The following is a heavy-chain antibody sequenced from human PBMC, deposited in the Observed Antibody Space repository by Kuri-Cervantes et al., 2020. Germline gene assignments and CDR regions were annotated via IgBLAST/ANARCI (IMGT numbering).Heavy chain of an antibody. Sequence: GGSLRLSCAASGFTFSSYWMSWVRQAPGKGLEWVSYITGKGEIIKYADSVEGRFTISRDNAKNSLYLQMNSLRAEDTALYYCAKGITGTKKASDYYYYMDVWGKGTTVTVSS. CDR1: GFTFSSYW. CDR2: ITGKGEII. J-gene: IGHJ6*03. D-gene: IGHD1-20*01. V-gene: IGHV3-48*04. CDR3: AKGITGTKKASDYYYYMDV.